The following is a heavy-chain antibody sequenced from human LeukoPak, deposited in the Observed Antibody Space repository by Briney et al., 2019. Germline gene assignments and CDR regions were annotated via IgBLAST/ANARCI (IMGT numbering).Heavy chain of an antibody. Sequence: GGSLRLSCAASGFTFSAYAMSWVRQAPGKGLEWVSAISTSGGDTYYADSVKGRFTISRDNSKNTLYLQMDSLRADDTAVYYCASLPPDVVVVVAAPPYDYWGQGTLVTVSS. CDR3: ASLPPDVVVVVAAPPYDY. D-gene: IGHD2-15*01. CDR1: GFTFSAYA. CDR2: ISTSGGDT. V-gene: IGHV3-23*01. J-gene: IGHJ4*02.